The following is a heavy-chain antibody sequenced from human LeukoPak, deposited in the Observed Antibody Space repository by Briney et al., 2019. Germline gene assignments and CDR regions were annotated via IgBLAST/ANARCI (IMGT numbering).Heavy chain of an antibody. D-gene: IGHD1-1*01. J-gene: IGHJ5*02. CDR3: ARGYNWNDGNWFDP. V-gene: IGHV4-34*01. CDR1: GGSFSGYY. CDR2: INHSEST. Sequence: PSETLSLTCVVYGGSFSGYYWSWIRQPPGKGLEWIGEINHSESTNYSPSLKSRVTIPLDTSKNQFSLKLSSVTAADTAVYYCARGYNWNDGNWFDPWGQGTLVTVSS.